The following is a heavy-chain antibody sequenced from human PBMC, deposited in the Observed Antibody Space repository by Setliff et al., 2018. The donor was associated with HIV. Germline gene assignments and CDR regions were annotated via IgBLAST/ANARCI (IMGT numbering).Heavy chain of an antibody. Sequence: ASVKVSCKPSGYTFTSYSIAWVRQAPGQGLEWMGWISPYNGITDYAQKFQDRVTMTTDRYTTKVYMELRCLTSDDTAVYYCARGRSSGWVDDAFDIWGQGTMVTVSS. CDR2: ISPYNGIT. CDR1: GYTFTSYS. V-gene: IGHV1-18*01. CDR3: ARGRSSGWVDDAFDI. D-gene: IGHD6-19*01. J-gene: IGHJ3*02.